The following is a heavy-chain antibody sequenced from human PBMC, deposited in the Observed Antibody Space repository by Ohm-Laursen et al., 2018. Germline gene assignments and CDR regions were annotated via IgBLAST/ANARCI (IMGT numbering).Heavy chain of an antibody. J-gene: IGHJ4*02. Sequence: GSLRLSCTASGFTFSDYAMHWVRQAPGKGLEWVANIRKDGGETYYVDSVKGRFTISRDNAKNSLYLQTNSLRAEDTAVYYCARIGYSSSSFDYWGQGTLVTVSS. D-gene: IGHD6-6*01. CDR1: GFTFSDYA. V-gene: IGHV3-7*01. CDR3: ARIGYSSSSFDY. CDR2: IRKDGGET.